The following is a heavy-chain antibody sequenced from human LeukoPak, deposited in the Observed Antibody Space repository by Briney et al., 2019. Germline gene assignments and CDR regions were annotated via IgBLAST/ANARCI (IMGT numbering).Heavy chain of an antibody. J-gene: IGHJ4*02. CDR3: ARGLGMWEPSYYFDY. V-gene: IGHV3-48*04. Sequence: GGSLRLSCAASGFTFSSYSMNWVRQVPGKGLEWVSYISSSSSTIYYADSVKGRFTISRDNAKNSLYLQMNSLRAEDTAVYYCARGLGMWEPSYYFDYWGQGTLVTVSS. CDR2: ISSSSSTI. D-gene: IGHD1-26*01. CDR1: GFTFSSYS.